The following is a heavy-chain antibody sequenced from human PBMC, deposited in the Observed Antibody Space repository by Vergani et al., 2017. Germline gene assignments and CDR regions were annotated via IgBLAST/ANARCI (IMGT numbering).Heavy chain of an antibody. CDR2: INHSGST. D-gene: IGHD4-23*01. Sequence: QVQLQQWGAGLLKPSETLSLTCAVYGGSFSGYYWSWIRQPPGKGLEWIGEINHSGSTNYNPSLKSRVTISVDTSKNQFSLKLSSVTAADTAVYYCATHVLLRRGGKDYWGQGTLVTVSS. CDR3: ATHVLLRRGGKDY. CDR1: GGSFSGYY. J-gene: IGHJ4*02. V-gene: IGHV4-34*01.